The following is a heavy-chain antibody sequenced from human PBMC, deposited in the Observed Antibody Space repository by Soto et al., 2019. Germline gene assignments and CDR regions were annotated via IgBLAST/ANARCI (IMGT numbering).Heavy chain of an antibody. Sequence: PGGSLRLSCAASGFTFDDYAMHWVRQAPGKGLEWVSGISWNSGTIVYADSVKGRFTISRDNAKNSLYLQMNYLRGEDTALYFCTSYRGYSSAYFVGWGQGAPVTVSS. D-gene: IGHD2-15*01. CDR2: ISWNSGTI. CDR1: GFTFDDYA. V-gene: IGHV3-9*01. CDR3: TSYRGYSSAYFVG. J-gene: IGHJ4*02.